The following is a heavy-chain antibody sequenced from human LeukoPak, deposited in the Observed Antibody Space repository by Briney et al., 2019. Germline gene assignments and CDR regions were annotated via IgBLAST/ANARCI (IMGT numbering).Heavy chain of an antibody. D-gene: IGHD2-2*01. V-gene: IGHV3-66*01. Sequence: GGSLRLSCAASGFTVSSNYMSWVRQAPGKGLEWVSVVYSGGSTYYADSVKGRFTISRDNSKNTLYLQMNSLRAEDTAVYYCARDLPRRVPYWGQGTLVTVSS. CDR2: VYSGGST. CDR1: GFTVSSNY. J-gene: IGHJ4*02. CDR3: ARDLPRRVPY.